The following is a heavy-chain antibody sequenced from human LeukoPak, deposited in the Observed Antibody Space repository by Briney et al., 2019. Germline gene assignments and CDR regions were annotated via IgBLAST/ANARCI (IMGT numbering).Heavy chain of an antibody. CDR2: IIPILGIA. Sequence: SVKVSCKASGGTFSSYAISWVRQAPGQGLEWMGRIIPILGIANYAQKFQGRVTITADKSTSTAYMELSSLRSEDTAVYYCATLWGALGYCSGGSCPDAFDIWGQGTMVTVSS. CDR3: ATLWGALGYCSGGSCPDAFDI. D-gene: IGHD2-15*01. CDR1: GGTFSSYA. V-gene: IGHV1-69*04. J-gene: IGHJ3*02.